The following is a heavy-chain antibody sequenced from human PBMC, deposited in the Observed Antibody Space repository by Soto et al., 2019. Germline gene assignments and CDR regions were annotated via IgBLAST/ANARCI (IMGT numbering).Heavy chain of an antibody. Sequence: GGSLRLSCAASGFTFSSYSMNWVRQAPGKGLEWVSSISSSSSYIYYADSVKGRFTISRDNAKNSLYLQMNSLRAEDTAVYYCAAINFDSGSYYRGYCYYGMDVWGQGTTVTVSS. V-gene: IGHV3-21*01. CDR2: ISSSSSYI. J-gene: IGHJ6*02. CDR1: GFTFSSYS. D-gene: IGHD1-26*01. CDR3: AAINFDSGSYYRGYCYYGMDV.